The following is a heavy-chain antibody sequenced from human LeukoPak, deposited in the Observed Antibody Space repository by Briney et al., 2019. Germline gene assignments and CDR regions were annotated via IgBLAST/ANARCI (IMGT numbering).Heavy chain of an antibody. D-gene: IGHD3-22*01. J-gene: IGHJ4*02. CDR1: GFTVSNKY. CDR3: ASLKGLFDYFDY. V-gene: IGHV3-53*01. CDR2: LYNAGST. Sequence: GGSLRPSCVASGFTVSNKYMSWVRQAPGKGLEWVSVLYNAGSTYYADSVKGRFTISRDNSKNTLYLQMYSLRAEDTAVYYCASLKGLFDYFDYWGQGTLVTVSS.